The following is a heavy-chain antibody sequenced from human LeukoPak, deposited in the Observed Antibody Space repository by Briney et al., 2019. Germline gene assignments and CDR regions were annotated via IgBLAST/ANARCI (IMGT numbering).Heavy chain of an antibody. J-gene: IGHJ4*02. CDR1: GGTLSDHA. D-gene: IGHD3-9*01. CDR3: ATYDVLTGFEY. V-gene: IGHV1-69*01. Sequence: SVKVSCKSSGGTLSDHAIIWVRQAPGHGLEWMGGIIPLKGTSKLTQKLQDRATISADESTNTVYMEVRSLRSEDTALYYCATYDVLTGFEYWGQGTLVIVSS. CDR2: IIPLKGTS.